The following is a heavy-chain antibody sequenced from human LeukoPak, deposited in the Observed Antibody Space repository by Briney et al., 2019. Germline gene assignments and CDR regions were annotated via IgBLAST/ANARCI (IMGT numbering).Heavy chain of an antibody. CDR1: GGSISNYY. D-gene: IGHD2-21*02. CDR2: IHTSGST. V-gene: IGHV4-4*07. CDR3: ARVTDPRYNWFDP. Sequence: WETLSLTCTVSGGSISNYYWTWIRQPAGKGPEWIGRIHTSGSTNYNPSLKSRVNMSVDTSKNQFSMKLSSVTAADTAVYYCARVTDPRYNWFDPWGQGTLVTVSS. J-gene: IGHJ5*02.